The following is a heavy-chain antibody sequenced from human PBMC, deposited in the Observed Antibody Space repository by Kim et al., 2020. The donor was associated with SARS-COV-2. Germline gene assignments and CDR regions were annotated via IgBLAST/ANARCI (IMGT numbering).Heavy chain of an antibody. J-gene: IGHJ3*02. CDR3: ARLYCSGGSCFRHAFDI. Sequence: LKSRVTIAVDTSKNQFSRKLSAVTAADTAVYYCARLYCSGGSCFRHAFDIWGQGTMVTVSS. D-gene: IGHD2-15*01. V-gene: IGHV4-61*07.